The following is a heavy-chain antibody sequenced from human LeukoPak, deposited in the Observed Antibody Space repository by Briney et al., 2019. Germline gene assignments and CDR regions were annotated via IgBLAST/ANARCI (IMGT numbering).Heavy chain of an antibody. D-gene: IGHD4-11*01. Sequence: PGGSPRLSCAAPGFTFSGSAMHPVPEAFGEGRERVGRIRTKGNSYATEYAASVKGRFTISRDDSKNTAYLQMNSLKTEDTAVYYYSSHSHDYSDSIAGGNYCYGMDVWGKGTTVTVSS. CDR3: SSHSHDYSDSIAGGNYCYGMDV. CDR2: IRTKGNSYAT. V-gene: IGHV3-73*01. J-gene: IGHJ6*04. CDR1: GFTFSGSA.